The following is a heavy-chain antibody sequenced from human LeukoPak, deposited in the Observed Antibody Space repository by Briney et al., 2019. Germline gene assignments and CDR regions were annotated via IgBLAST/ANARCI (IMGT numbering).Heavy chain of an antibody. Sequence: GGSLRLSCAGSGFTFSSYAMHWVRQAPGKGLESVSVISRNGGDTYYANSVKGRFTISRDNSKNTLYLQMGSLRAEDMAVYYCARGGQYSSSPVDYWGQGTLVTVSS. J-gene: IGHJ4*02. CDR1: GFTFSSYA. CDR3: ARGGQYSSSPVDY. D-gene: IGHD6-13*01. CDR2: ISRNGGDT. V-gene: IGHV3-64*01.